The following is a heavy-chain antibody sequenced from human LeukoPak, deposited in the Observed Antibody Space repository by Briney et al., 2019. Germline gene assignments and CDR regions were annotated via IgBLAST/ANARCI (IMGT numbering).Heavy chain of an antibody. V-gene: IGHV3-7*03. D-gene: IGHD3-10*01. CDR2: IKQDGSEK. CDR3: ARAGRFGVFLDYYGMDV. J-gene: IGHJ6*04. CDR1: GFTFSSYR. Sequence: QLGGSLRLSCAASGFTFSSYRMSWVRQAPGKGLEWVANIKQDGSEKYYVDSVKGRFTISRDNAKNSLYLQMNSLRAEDTAVYYCARAGRFGVFLDYYGMDVWGKGTTATVSS.